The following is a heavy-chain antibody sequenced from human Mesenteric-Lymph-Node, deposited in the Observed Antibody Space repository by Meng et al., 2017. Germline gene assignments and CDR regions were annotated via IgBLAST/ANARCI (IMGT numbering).Heavy chain of an antibody. V-gene: IGHV1-18*01. CDR3: ARLSQAPLDYTSVATPEDY. J-gene: IGHJ4*02. CDR1: GYTFTSYG. D-gene: IGHD4-23*01. Sequence: ASVKVSCKASGYTFTSYGISWVRQAPGQGLEWMGWISAYNGNTNYAQKLQGRVTMTTDTSTSTAYMELRSLRSDDTAVYYCARLSQAPLDYTSVATPEDYWGQGTLVTVSS. CDR2: ISAYNGNT.